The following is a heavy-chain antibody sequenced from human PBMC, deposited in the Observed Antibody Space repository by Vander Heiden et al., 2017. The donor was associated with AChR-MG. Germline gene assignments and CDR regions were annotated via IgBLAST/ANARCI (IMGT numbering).Heavy chain of an antibody. Sequence: QVQLVQSGAEVKKPGASVRVSCKTSGYTFTAYYIHWVRQAPGQGLEWMGWVNPYNGDTNYAQKFQGRVNMTRDTSITTAYLELSSLRSDDTAVFDCARELLATDFGVDFWGQGTTITVSS. CDR3: ARELLATDFGVDF. CDR1: GYTFTAYY. V-gene: IGHV1-2*02. CDR2: VNPYNGDT. J-gene: IGHJ6*02.